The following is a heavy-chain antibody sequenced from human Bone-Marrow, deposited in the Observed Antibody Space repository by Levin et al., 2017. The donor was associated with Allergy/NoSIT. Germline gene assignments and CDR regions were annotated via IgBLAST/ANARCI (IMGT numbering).Heavy chain of an antibody. J-gene: IGHJ5*02. CDR3: ARQNYDLWSANWFDP. V-gene: IGHV4-39*07. CDR2: IHHTGNG. D-gene: IGHD3-3*01. Sequence: SSETLSLTCTVSGGSLSSSNHYWGWIRQAPGKRLEWIGSIHHTGNGYYNPSLKSRVTISADTSKNQFSLNLNSVSAADTAIYYCARQNYDLWSANWFDPWGQGTLVTVSS. CDR1: GGSLSSSNHY.